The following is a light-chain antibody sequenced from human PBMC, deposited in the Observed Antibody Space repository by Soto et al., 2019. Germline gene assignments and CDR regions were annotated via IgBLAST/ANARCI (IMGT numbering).Light chain of an antibody. Sequence: EIVLTQSPGTLSLSPGEISTLSCRASQSVSSTYLAWYQQKPGQAPRLLIYSVSSRATGIPDRFSASGSGADFTLTISRLEPEDFAVYYCQQYSSSPQTFGQGTKVDIK. V-gene: IGKV3-20*01. J-gene: IGKJ1*01. CDR2: SVS. CDR1: QSVSSTY. CDR3: QQYSSSPQT.